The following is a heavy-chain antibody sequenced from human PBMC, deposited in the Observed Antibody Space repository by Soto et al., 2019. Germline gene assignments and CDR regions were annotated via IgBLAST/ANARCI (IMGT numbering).Heavy chain of an antibody. D-gene: IGHD3-10*01. V-gene: IGHV5-10-1*01. Sequence: PGESLKISCEDSGYSFTSYWISWVRQMPGKGLEWMGRIDPSDSYTNYSPSFQGHVTISADKSISTAYLQWSSLKASDTAMYYCARPPHDGSGRPGYWGQGTLVTVSS. J-gene: IGHJ4*02. CDR3: ARPPHDGSGRPGY. CDR1: GYSFTSYW. CDR2: IDPSDSYT.